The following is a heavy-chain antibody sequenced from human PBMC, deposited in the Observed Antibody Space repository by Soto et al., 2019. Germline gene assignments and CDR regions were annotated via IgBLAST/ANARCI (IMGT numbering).Heavy chain of an antibody. CDR2: IYTGGTT. Sequence: EVQLVESGGGLIQPGGSLRLSCAASGFIVSSNYMSWVRQAPGKGLEWVSVIYTGGTTYYADSVKGRFTISRDNSNNTLYLQINSLRAEDTAVYYCARCNYYYYGIDVWGQGTTVTVSS. V-gene: IGHV3-53*01. J-gene: IGHJ6*02. CDR1: GFIVSSNY. CDR3: ARCNYYYYGIDV.